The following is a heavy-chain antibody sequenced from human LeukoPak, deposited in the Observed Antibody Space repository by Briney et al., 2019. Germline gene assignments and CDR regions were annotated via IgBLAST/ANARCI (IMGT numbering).Heavy chain of an antibody. CDR1: GFTFSSYS. D-gene: IGHD2-2*01. J-gene: IGHJ5*02. Sequence: GGSLRLSCAASGFTFSSYSINWVRQAPGKGLEWVSSISSSSSYIYYADSVKGRFTISRDNAKNSLYLQMNSLRAEDTAVYYCARVVPAAIRGWFDPWGQGTLVTVSS. V-gene: IGHV3-21*01. CDR2: ISSSSSYI. CDR3: ARVVPAAIRGWFDP.